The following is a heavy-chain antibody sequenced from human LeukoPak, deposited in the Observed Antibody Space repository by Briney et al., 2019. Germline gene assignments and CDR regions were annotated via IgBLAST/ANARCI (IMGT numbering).Heavy chain of an antibody. CDR2: INHSGST. CDR3: ARGRLPHFLGVRTLMDV. D-gene: IGHD2-15*01. Sequence: SETLSLTCAVYGGSFSGYYWSWIRPPPGNGLEWIGEINHSGSTNYNPSLKSRVTISVDTSKNQFSLKLSSVTAADTAVYYCARGRLPHFLGVRTLMDVWGQGTTVTVSS. CDR1: GGSFSGYY. V-gene: IGHV4-34*01. J-gene: IGHJ6*02.